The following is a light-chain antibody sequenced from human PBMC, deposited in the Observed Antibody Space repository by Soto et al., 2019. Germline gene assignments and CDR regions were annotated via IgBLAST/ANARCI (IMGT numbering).Light chain of an antibody. CDR2: DAS. CDR1: QSVRRN. V-gene: IGKV3-15*01. Sequence: EIVMTQSPATLSVSPGGEATLSCRASQSVRRNLAWYQQKPGQAPSLLIFDASTRATGVPARFSGSGSGTEFTLTISSLQSEDFAVYYCQQYESTPPTFGQGTKLEIK. CDR3: QQYESTPPT. J-gene: IGKJ2*01.